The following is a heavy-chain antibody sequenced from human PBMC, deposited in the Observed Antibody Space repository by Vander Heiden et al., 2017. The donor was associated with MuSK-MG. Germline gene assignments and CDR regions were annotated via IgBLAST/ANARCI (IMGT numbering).Heavy chain of an antibody. J-gene: IGHJ6*02. Sequence: QVQLVQSGAALTKPGSSVKVSCKASGATFGSYAISWVRHAPRQGLEWMGGIIPIVGTANYAQKCQGRVTITADESTSTAYMELSSLRSEDTAVYYCARDGLTVAGTFYYYYGMDVWGQGTTVTVSS. D-gene: IGHD6-19*01. CDR2: IIPIVGTA. V-gene: IGHV1-69*01. CDR3: ARDGLTVAGTFYYYYGMDV. CDR1: GATFGSYA.